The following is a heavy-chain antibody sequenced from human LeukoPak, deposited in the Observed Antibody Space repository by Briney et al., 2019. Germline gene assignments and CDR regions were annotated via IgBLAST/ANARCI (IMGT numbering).Heavy chain of an antibody. J-gene: IGHJ4*02. Sequence: ASVKVSCKASGYAFTNYAMHWVRQAPGQSLEWMGWINPGNGITKYSQKFQGRVTITRDTSASTAYMELSSLRSEDTAVYYCARDSDDYDFWSGYYPDTPFDYWGQGTLVTVSS. CDR1: GYAFTNYA. CDR2: INPGNGIT. V-gene: IGHV1-3*01. CDR3: ARDSDDYDFWSGYYPDTPFDY. D-gene: IGHD3-3*01.